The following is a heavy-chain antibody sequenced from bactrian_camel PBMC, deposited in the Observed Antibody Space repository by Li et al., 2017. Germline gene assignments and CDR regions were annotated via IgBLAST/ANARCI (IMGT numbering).Heavy chain of an antibody. CDR1: GYTYKYNC. J-gene: IGHJ6*01. Sequence: HVQLVESGGGSVQAGGSLSLSCTASGYTYKYNCMGWFRLPPGKEREMVAYIYSGGSTTDYHDSVKGRFTISQDNAKNTMYLQMNTLKPGDTAMYYCAADFYGGRWCYLSEAGFRSWGQGTQVTVS. D-gene: IGHD6*01. V-gene: IGHV3S54*01. CDR2: IYSGGSTT. CDR3: AADFYGGRWCYLSEAGFRS.